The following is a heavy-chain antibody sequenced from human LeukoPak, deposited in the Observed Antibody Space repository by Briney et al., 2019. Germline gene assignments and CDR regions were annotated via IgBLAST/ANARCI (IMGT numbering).Heavy chain of an antibody. CDR2: TYYRSKWYY. D-gene: IGHD1-20*01. Sequence: SQTLSLTCAISGDSVSSYSAAWNWIRQSPSRGLEWLGRTYYRSKWYYDYAVSVKSRITINPDTSKNQFSLQLNSVAPEDAAVYYCARAGYNWNDRQYNWFDPWGQGTLVTVSS. CDR3: ARAGYNWNDRQYNWFDP. CDR1: GDSVSSYSAA. V-gene: IGHV6-1*01. J-gene: IGHJ5*02.